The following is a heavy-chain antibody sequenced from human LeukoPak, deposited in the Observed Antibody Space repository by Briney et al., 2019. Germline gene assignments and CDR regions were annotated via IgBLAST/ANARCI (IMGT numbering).Heavy chain of an antibody. Sequence: SETLSLTCTVSGGSLSSHSWSWIRQPPGKGLEWIGYIYYSGSTSYNPSLKSRVTISVDTSKNQFSLKLRSVTAADTAVYYCARPYSSGWYYAFDFWGQGTMVTVSS. CDR2: IYYSGST. J-gene: IGHJ3*01. CDR1: GGSLSSHS. D-gene: IGHD6-19*01. V-gene: IGHV4-59*08. CDR3: ARPYSSGWYYAFDF.